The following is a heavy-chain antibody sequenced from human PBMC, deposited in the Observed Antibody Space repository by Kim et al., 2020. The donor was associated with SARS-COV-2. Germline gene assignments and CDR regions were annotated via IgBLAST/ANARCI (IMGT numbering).Heavy chain of an antibody. CDR1: GYTFTSYY. CDR2: INPSGGST. V-gene: IGHV1-46*01. Sequence: ASVKVSCKASGYTFTSYYMHWVRQAPGQGLEWMGIINPSGGSTSYAQKFQGRVTMTRDTSTSTVYMELSSLRSEDTAVYYCARDDCSSTSCYGWYYYYGMDVWGQGTTVTVSS. CDR3: ARDDCSSTSCYGWYYYYGMDV. D-gene: IGHD2-2*01. J-gene: IGHJ6*02.